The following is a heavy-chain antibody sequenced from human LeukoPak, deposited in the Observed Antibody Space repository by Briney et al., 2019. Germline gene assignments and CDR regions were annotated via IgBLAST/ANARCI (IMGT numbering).Heavy chain of an antibody. CDR2: IWYDGTNK. CDR1: GLTFSKYG. CDR3: ARANYGPWYLDL. Sequence: GGSLRLSCAASGLTFSKYGIHWARQAPGKGLEWVTVIWYDGTNKYYADSVKGRFTISKDNSKNTVSLQMDSLRAEDTAVYYCARANYGPWYLDLWGRGTLVTVSS. D-gene: IGHD5-24*01. V-gene: IGHV3-33*01. J-gene: IGHJ2*01.